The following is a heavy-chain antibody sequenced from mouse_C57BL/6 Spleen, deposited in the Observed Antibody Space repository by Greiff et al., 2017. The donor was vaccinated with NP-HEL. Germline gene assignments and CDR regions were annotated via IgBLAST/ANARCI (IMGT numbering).Heavy chain of an antibody. CDR1: GFSLTSYG. CDR2: IWSGGST. V-gene: IGHV2-2*01. Sequence: VQRVESGPGLVQPSQSLSITCTVSGFSLTSYGVHWVRQSPGKGLEWLGVIWSGGSTDYNAAFISRLSISKDNSKSQVFFKMNSLQADDTAIYYCALGNYVNYAMDYWGQGTSVTVSS. CDR3: ALGNYVNYAMDY. D-gene: IGHD2-1*01. J-gene: IGHJ4*01.